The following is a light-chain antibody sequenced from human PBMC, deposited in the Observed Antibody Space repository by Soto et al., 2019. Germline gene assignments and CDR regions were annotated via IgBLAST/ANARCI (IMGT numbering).Light chain of an antibody. J-gene: IGKJ4*01. CDR2: TAS. CDR3: QQSHSSPLS. CDR1: QSISRN. V-gene: IGKV1-39*01. Sequence: GDRVTITCRASQSISRNLNWYQQKPGKAPELLIYTASNLQSGVPSRFSGSGSGTDFALTISSLQPEDSAVYYWQQSHSSPLSFGGGTKVDIK.